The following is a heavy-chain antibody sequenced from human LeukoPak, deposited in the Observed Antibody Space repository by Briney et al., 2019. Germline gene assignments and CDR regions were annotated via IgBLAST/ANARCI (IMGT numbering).Heavy chain of an antibody. D-gene: IGHD3-16*01. V-gene: IGHV4-59*01. J-gene: IGHJ3*02. CDR3: ARDGGATSRFDI. CDR2: ISYSGST. Sequence: SETLSLPCSVSGGSISSYYWSWIRQPPGKGLEWIGYISYSGSTSYNPSLKSRVTMSVDTSKNQFSLKLGSVTAADTAVYFCARDGGATSRFDIWGQGTMVTVSS. CDR1: GGSISSYY.